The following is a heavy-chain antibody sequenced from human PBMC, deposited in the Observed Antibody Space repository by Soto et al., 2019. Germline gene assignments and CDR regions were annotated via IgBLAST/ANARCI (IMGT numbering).Heavy chain of an antibody. V-gene: IGHV1-69*13. Sequence: AASVKVSCKASGGTFSSYAISWVRQAPGQGLEWMGGIIPIFGTANYAQKFQGRVTITADESTSTAYMELSSLRSEDTAVYYCAIPFDTDMVTTSFDYWGQGTLVTVSS. CDR2: IIPIFGTA. CDR3: AIPFDTDMVTTSFDY. CDR1: GGTFSSYA. J-gene: IGHJ4*02. D-gene: IGHD5-18*01.